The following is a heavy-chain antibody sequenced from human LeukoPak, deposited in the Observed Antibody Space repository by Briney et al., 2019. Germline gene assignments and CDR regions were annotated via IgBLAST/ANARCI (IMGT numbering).Heavy chain of an antibody. J-gene: IGHJ6*03. D-gene: IGHD6-13*01. V-gene: IGHV3-23*01. CDR1: GFTFSSYA. CDR2: ISGSGGST. CDR3: ASGAGFYYYYYYMDV. Sequence: PGGSLRLSCAASGFTFSSYAMSWVRQAPGKGLEWVSAISGSGGSTYYADSVKGRFTISRDNSKNTLYLQMNSLRAEDTAVYYCASGAGFYYYYYYMDVWGKGTTVTVSS.